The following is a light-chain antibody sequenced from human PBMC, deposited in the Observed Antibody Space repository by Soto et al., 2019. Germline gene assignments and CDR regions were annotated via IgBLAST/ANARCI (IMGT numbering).Light chain of an antibody. CDR2: DVS. Sequence: QSALTQPASVSGSPGQSITISCTGTSSDVGGYHYVSWYQQHPGKAPKLMIYDVSNRPSGCSNRFSGSKSGNTASLTISGLQDEDEADYYCSSYTSSSTVVFGGGTKLTVL. J-gene: IGLJ2*01. CDR3: SSYTSSSTVV. V-gene: IGLV2-14*01. CDR1: SSDVGGYHY.